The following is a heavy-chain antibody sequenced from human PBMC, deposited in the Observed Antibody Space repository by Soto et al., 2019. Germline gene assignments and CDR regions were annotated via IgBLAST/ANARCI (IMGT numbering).Heavy chain of an antibody. V-gene: IGHV1-46*01. CDR1: GYTFTHHY. Sequence: GASVKVSCKASGYTFTHHYIHWVRQAPGQGLEWMGGTGSGTGPGNHAQKFQGRLTVTADKSTSTVYMELTNLSSEDTAVYYCARRDSGGFYRFFDSWGQGTLVTVSS. CDR2: TGSGTGPG. CDR3: ARRDSGGFYRFFDS. D-gene: IGHD2-15*01. J-gene: IGHJ4*02.